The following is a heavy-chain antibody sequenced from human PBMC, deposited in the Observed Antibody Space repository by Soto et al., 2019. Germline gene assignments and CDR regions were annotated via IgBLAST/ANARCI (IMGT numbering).Heavy chain of an antibody. CDR2: INAGNGNT. CDR3: ARDRSAVAGPYYYYYYYMDV. V-gene: IGHV1-3*01. D-gene: IGHD6-19*01. CDR1: GYTFTSYA. J-gene: IGHJ6*03. Sequence: QVQLVQSGAEVKKPGASVKVSCKASGYTFTSYAMHWVRQAPGQRLEWMGWINAGNGNTKYSQKFQGRVTITRDTSASTAYMELSSLRSEDTAVYYCARDRSAVAGPYYYYYYYMDVWGKGTTVTVSS.